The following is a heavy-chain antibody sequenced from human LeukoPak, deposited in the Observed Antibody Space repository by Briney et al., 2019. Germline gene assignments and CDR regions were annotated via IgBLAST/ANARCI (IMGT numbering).Heavy chain of an antibody. CDR1: GFNFDDST. CDR2: ISGSGGST. CDR3: AKDLPLEYYYDSSGYYLFDY. V-gene: IGHV3-23*01. D-gene: IGHD3-22*01. Sequence: GGSLRLSCAASGFNFDDSTMHWVRQVPGKGLEWVSAISGSGGSTYYADSVNGRFTISRDNSKNTLYLQMNSLRAEDTAVYYCAKDLPLEYYYDSSGYYLFDYWGQGTLVTVSS. J-gene: IGHJ4*02.